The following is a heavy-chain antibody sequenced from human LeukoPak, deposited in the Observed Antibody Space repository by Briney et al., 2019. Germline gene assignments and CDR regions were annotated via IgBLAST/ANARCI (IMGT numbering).Heavy chain of an antibody. V-gene: IGHV4-39*02. D-gene: IGHD1-26*01. CDR2: IYYSGST. J-gene: IGHJ6*02. CDR1: GGSISSSSYY. Sequence: SETLSLTCTVSGGSISSSSYYWGWIRQPPGKGLEWIGSIYYSGSTYYNPSLKSRVTISVDTSKNQFSLKLSSVTAADTAVYYCARDPHSGSYFPYRGYYYGMDVWSQGTTVTVSS. CDR3: ARDPHSGSYFPYRGYYYGMDV.